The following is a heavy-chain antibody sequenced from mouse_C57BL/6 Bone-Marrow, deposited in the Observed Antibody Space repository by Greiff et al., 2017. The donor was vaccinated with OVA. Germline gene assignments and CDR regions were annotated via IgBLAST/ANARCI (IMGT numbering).Heavy chain of an antibody. Sequence: EVKLVESEGGLVQPGSSMKLSCTASGFTFSDYYMAWVRQVPEKGLEWVANINYDGSSTYYLDSLKSRFIISRDNAKNILYLQMSSLKSEDTATYYCARVITTVVGDGYFDVWGTGTTVTVSS. V-gene: IGHV5-16*01. CDR2: INYDGSST. D-gene: IGHD1-1*01. J-gene: IGHJ1*03. CDR1: GFTFSDYY. CDR3: ARVITTVVGDGYFDV.